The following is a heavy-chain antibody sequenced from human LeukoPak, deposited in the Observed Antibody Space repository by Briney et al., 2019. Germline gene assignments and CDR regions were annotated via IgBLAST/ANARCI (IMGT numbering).Heavy chain of an antibody. CDR2: IVPSGGTT. D-gene: IGHD3-16*01. CDR1: GFTFSSYG. J-gene: IGHJ6*03. CDR3: AKDPPRVDYYYYYMDV. V-gene: IGHV3-23*01. Sequence: GGSLRLSCAASGFTFSSYGMNWVRQAPGKGLEWVSGIVPSGGTTYYADSVKGRFTVSRGNSKNTLYLQMNSLRAEDTAVYYCAKDPPRVDYYYYYMDVWGKGTTVTISS.